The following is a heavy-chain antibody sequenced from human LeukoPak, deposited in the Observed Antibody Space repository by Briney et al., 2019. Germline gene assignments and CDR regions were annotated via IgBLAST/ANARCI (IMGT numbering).Heavy chain of an antibody. CDR1: GGSISSSNW. D-gene: IGHD3-3*01. J-gene: IGHJ4*02. V-gene: IGHV4-4*02. Sequence: PSETLSLTCAVSGGSISSSNWWSWVRQPPGKGLEWIGEINHSGSTNYNPSLKSRVTISVDTSKNQFSLKLSSVTAADTAVYYCARGDFWSGYAMSWGQGTLVTVSS. CDR3: ARGDFWSGYAMS. CDR2: INHSGST.